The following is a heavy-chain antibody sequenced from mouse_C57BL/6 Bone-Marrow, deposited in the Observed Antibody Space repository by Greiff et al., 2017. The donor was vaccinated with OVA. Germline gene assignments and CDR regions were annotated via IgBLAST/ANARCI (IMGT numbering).Heavy chain of an antibody. V-gene: IGHV5-6*02. CDR2: ISSGGSYT. J-gene: IGHJ4*01. CDR1: GFTFSSYG. D-gene: IGHD3-3*01. CDR3: ARRGQGYAMDY. Sequence: EVKLMESGGDLVKPGGSLKLSCAASGFTFSSYGMSWVRQTPDKRLEWVATISSGGSYTYYPDSVKGRFTISRDNAKNTLYLQMSSLKSEDTAMYDCARRGQGYAMDYWGQGTSVTVSS.